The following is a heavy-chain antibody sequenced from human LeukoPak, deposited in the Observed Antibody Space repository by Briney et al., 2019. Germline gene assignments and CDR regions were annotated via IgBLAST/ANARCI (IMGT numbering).Heavy chain of an antibody. CDR3: ARGGNWDFDY. V-gene: IGHV4-4*02. J-gene: IGHJ4*02. CDR2: MYNSGTS. CDR1: GASITSHPW. Sequence: SETLSLTCAVSGASITSHPWNWVRQPPGKGLEWNGEMYNSGTSTFKPSLRSRVIMFFDESKNHFSLKLNSVTAADTAVYYCARGGNWDFDYWGQGVLVIVSS. D-gene: IGHD7-27*01.